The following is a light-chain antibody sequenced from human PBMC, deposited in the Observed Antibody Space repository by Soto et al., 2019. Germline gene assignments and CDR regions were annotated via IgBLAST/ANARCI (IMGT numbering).Light chain of an antibody. CDR1: QDIGNF. J-gene: IGKJ4*01. CDR3: QQYHSWPAT. CDR2: DAS. V-gene: IGKV1-16*02. Sequence: DIQMTQSPSSLSASVGDTVTITCRASQDIGNFFAWFQQKPGKAPKSLISDASGLQSGVPSKFSVSGYGTALTLTINSLQPEDFATYYCQQYHSWPATFGGGTKVEI.